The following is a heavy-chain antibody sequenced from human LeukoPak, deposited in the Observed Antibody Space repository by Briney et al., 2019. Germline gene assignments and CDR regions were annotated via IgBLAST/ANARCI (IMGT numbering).Heavy chain of an antibody. Sequence: QTGGSLRLSCAASGFTFSSYGMSWVRQAPGKGLEWVSAISGSGGSTYYADSVKGRFTISRDNAKNSLYLQMNSLRAEDTAVYYCARLWEGIDFDYWGQGTLVTVSS. V-gene: IGHV3-23*01. J-gene: IGHJ4*02. CDR1: GFTFSSYG. CDR3: ARLWEGIDFDY. CDR2: ISGSGGST. D-gene: IGHD1-26*01.